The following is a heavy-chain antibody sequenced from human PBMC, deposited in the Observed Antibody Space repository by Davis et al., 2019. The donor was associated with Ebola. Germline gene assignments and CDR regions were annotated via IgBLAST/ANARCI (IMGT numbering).Heavy chain of an antibody. CDR3: TSGITGTRGDY. Sequence: GGSLRLSCAASGFTFSSYNMNWVRQAPGKGLEWVSSISSSSSYIYYADSVKGRFTISRDNAKNSLYLQMNSLKTEDTAVYYCTSGITGTRGDYWGQGTLVTVSS. J-gene: IGHJ4*02. CDR1: GFTFSSYN. D-gene: IGHD1-20*01. CDR2: ISSSSSYI. V-gene: IGHV3-21*04.